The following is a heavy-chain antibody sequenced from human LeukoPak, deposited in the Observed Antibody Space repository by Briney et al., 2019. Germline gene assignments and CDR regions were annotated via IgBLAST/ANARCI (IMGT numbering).Heavy chain of an antibody. D-gene: IGHD1-26*01. CDR2: IYHSGST. CDR1: GYSISSGYY. CDR3: ARHRAPHGPGPVYFDY. V-gene: IGHV4-38-2*02. J-gene: IGHJ4*02. Sequence: PSETLSLTCTVSGYSISSGYYWGWIRQPPGKGLEWIGSIYHSGSTYYNPSLRSRVTISVDTSKNQFSLKLSSVTAADTAVYYCARHRAPHGPGPVYFDYWGQGTLVTVSS.